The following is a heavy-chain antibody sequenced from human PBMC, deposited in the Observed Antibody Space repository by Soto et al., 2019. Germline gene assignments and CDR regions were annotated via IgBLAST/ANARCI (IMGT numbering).Heavy chain of an antibody. J-gene: IGHJ4*02. CDR2: FDPEDGET. Sequence: ASVKVSCKVSGYTLTELSMHWVRQAPGKGLEWMGGFDPEDGETIYAQKFQGRVTMTEDTSTDTAYMELSSLRFEDTALFYCATRNLYYYDSSGYYYEWGQGTLVTVSS. D-gene: IGHD3-22*01. CDR1: GYTLTELS. CDR3: ATRNLYYYDSSGYYYE. V-gene: IGHV1-24*01.